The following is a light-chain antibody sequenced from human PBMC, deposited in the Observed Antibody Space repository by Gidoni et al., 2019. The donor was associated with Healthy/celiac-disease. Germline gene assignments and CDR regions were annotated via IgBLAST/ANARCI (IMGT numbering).Light chain of an antibody. CDR2: AAS. Sequence: DIQLTQSPSFLSASVGDRVTITCRASQGISSYLAWYQQKPGKAPKLLIYAASTLQSGVPSRFSGSGSGTEFTFTISSLQPEDFATYYCQQLNSYPPTFGPGTKVDIK. V-gene: IGKV1-9*01. CDR3: QQLNSYPPT. J-gene: IGKJ3*01. CDR1: QGISSY.